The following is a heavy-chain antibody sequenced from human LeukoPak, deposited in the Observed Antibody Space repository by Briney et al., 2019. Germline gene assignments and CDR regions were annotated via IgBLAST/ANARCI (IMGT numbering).Heavy chain of an antibody. V-gene: IGHV1-18*04. J-gene: IGHJ4*02. CDR2: ISAYNGNT. Sequence: ASVKVSCKGSGYTFTSYGISGVRQAPGQGLEWVGWISAYNGNTNYAQKLQGRVTMPTATSTSTAYMELRSLRSDDPAVYYCARDLHDYGDYDPTFDYWGQGTLVTVSS. D-gene: IGHD4-17*01. CDR3: ARDLHDYGDYDPTFDY. CDR1: GYTFTSYG.